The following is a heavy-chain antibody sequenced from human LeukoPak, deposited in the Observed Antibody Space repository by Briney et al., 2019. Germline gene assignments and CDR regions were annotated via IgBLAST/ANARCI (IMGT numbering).Heavy chain of an antibody. CDR2: ISGSGGST. J-gene: IGHJ4*02. CDR3: AKSSGYSSAGGTGTRRYFDY. V-gene: IGHV3-23*01. CDR1: GFTFSSYA. Sequence: GGSLRLSCAASGFTFSSYAMSWVRQAPGKGLEWVSAISGSGGSTYYADSVKGRTTISRDNSKNTLYLQINSLRAEDTAVYCVAKSSGYSSAGGTGTRRYFDYWGQGTLVNVPS. D-gene: IGHD6-13*01.